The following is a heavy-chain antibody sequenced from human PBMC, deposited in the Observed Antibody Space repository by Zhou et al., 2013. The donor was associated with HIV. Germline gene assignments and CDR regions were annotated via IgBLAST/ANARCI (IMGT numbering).Heavy chain of an antibody. CDR3: AREGDSGWFAFDY. Sequence: QVQLVQSGAEVKKTGSSVRVSCTASGYTFTYRYLHWMRQAPGQALEWMGWITPFNGKTDYVQKFQGRVTMTRDRSMSTVYMELSSLRSEDTAVYYCAREGDSGWFAFDYWGQGTLVTVSS. D-gene: IGHD6-19*01. CDR2: ITPFNGKT. J-gene: IGHJ4*02. V-gene: IGHV1-45*02. CDR1: GYTFTYRY.